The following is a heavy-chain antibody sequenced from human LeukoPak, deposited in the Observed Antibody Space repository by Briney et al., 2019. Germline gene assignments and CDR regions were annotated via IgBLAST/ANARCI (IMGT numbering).Heavy chain of an antibody. CDR1: GYTFTSYG. V-gene: IGHV1-18*01. Sequence: ASVKVSCKASGYTFTSYGISWVRQAPEQGLEWMGWISAYNGNTNYAQKLQGRVTMTTDTSTSTAYMELRSLRSDDTAVYYCARDTRIVVVIPGAFDIWGQGTMVTVSS. D-gene: IGHD2-21*01. CDR3: ARDTRIVVVIPGAFDI. CDR2: ISAYNGNT. J-gene: IGHJ3*02.